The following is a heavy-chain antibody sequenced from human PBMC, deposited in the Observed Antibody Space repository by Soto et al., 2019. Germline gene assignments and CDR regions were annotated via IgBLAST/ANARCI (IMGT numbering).Heavy chain of an antibody. CDR3: ALTSEVRLVRSLVY. Sequence: QVQLVQSGAEVKKPGASVKVSCKASGYTFTDHYLHWVRQAPGQGLEWMGWINPKSGNRNNEQKFQVRVTMTRDTSNSTAGMELRRLRSDATAVDYCALTSEVRLVRSLVYWGQGALVTVSS. CDR1: GYTFTDHY. D-gene: IGHD7-27*01. J-gene: IGHJ4*02. V-gene: IGHV1-2*02. CDR2: INPKSGNR.